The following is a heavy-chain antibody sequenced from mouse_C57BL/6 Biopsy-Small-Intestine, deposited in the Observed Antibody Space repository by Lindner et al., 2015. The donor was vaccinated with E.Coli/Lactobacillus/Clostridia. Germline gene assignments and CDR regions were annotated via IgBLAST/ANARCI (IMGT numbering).Heavy chain of an antibody. J-gene: IGHJ4*01. CDR1: GYTFTSYW. Sequence: VQLQESGAEMVRPGASVKLSCKASGYTFTSYWMHWVEQRPGQGLEWIGKIDPSDSETHYNQKFKDKATLTVDKSSSTAYMQLNSLTSEDSAVYYCARAYYSNYDAMDYWGQGTSVTVSS. D-gene: IGHD2-5*01. V-gene: IGHV1-52*01. CDR2: IDPSDSET. CDR3: ARAYYSNYDAMDY.